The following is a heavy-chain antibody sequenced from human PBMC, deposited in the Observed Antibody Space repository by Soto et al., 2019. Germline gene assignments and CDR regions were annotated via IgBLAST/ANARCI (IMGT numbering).Heavy chain of an antibody. J-gene: IGHJ6*02. CDR3: ARVKNYDFWSGYYPYYYGMDV. CDR2: FDPEDGET. CDR1: GYTLTELS. V-gene: IGHV1-24*01. Sequence: ASVKVSCKVSGYTLTELSMHWVRQAPGKGLEWMGGFDPEDGETIYAQKFQGRVTMTEDTSISTAYMEPSRLRSDDTAVYYCARVKNYDFWSGYYPYYYGMDVWGQGTTVTVSS. D-gene: IGHD3-3*01.